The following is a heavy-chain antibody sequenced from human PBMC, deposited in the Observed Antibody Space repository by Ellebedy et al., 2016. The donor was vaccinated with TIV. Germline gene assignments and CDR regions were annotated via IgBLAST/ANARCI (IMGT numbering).Heavy chain of an antibody. J-gene: IGHJ6*02. CDR1: GFTFSSYG. V-gene: IGHV3-33*01. Sequence: GESLKISCAASGFTFSSYGMHWARQAPSKGLEWVALIWYDGSKRYYADSVKGRFTISRDNPKNTLYLQMNSLGAEDTAVYYCARSFPNPYYYYALDVWGQGTTVTVSS. CDR3: ARSFPNPYYYYALDV. D-gene: IGHD2/OR15-2a*01. CDR2: IWYDGSKR.